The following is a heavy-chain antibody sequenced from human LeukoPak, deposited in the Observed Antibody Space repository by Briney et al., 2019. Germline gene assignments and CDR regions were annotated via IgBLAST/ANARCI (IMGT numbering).Heavy chain of an antibody. D-gene: IGHD3-10*01. CDR3: ARSENYYGSGALNWFDP. V-gene: IGHV3-33*08. CDR2: IWYDGSNK. Sequence: SGGSLGLSCAASGFTFSSYGMHWVRQAPGKGLEWVAVIWYDGSNKYYADSVKGRFTISRDNSKNTLYLQMNSLRAEDTAVYYCARSENYYGSGALNWFDPWGQGTLVTVSS. J-gene: IGHJ5*02. CDR1: GFTFSSYG.